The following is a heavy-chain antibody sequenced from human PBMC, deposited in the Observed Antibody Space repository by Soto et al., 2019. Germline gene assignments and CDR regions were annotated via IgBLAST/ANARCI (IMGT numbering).Heavy chain of an antibody. CDR2: ISAYNGNT. J-gene: IGHJ6*03. Sequence: QVQLVQSGAEVKKPGASVKVSCKASGYTFTSYGISWVRQAPGQGLEWMGWISAYNGNTNYAQKLQGRVTMTTDTSTSTAYMELRRLRSDDTAVYDCARVFSPGGDYYYYMDVWGKGTTVTVSS. D-gene: IGHD1-26*01. CDR3: ARVFSPGGDYYYYMDV. V-gene: IGHV1-18*01. CDR1: GYTFTSYG.